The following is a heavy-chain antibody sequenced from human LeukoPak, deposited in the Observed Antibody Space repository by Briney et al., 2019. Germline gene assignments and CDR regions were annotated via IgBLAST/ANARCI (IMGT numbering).Heavy chain of an antibody. CDR1: GGSFSGYY. D-gene: IGHD6-19*01. Sequence: SETLSLTCAVYGGSFSGYYWSWIRQPPGKGLEWIGEINHSGSTNYNPSLKSRLSVSVDTSKNQFSLKIRSLTAADTAVYYCARARGTGAVDYWGLGTLVTVSS. V-gene: IGHV4-34*01. J-gene: IGHJ4*02. CDR3: ARARGTGAVDY. CDR2: INHSGST.